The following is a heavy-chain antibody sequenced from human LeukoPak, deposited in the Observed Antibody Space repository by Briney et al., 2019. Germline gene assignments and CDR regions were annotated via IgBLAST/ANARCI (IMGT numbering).Heavy chain of an antibody. CDR1: GYSISSGYF. Sequence: SETLSLTCTVSGYSISSGYFWGWIRQPPGKGLEWIGEINHSGSTNYNPSLKSRVTISVDTSKNQFSLKLSSVTAADTAVYYCARHRHLYDSSGYSPFDYWGQGTLVTVSS. J-gene: IGHJ4*02. CDR2: INHSGST. CDR3: ARHRHLYDSSGYSPFDY. D-gene: IGHD3-22*01. V-gene: IGHV4-38-2*02.